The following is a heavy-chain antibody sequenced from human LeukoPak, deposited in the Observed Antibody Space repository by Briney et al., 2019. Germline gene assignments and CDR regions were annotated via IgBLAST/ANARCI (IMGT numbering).Heavy chain of an antibody. CDR2: IYSSGSP. V-gene: IGHV3-66*01. D-gene: IGHD3-16*02. J-gene: IGHJ4*02. Sequence: GGSLRLSCAASGFTVSSNYMSWVRQAPGKGLERVSVIYSSGSPYYADSVKGRFTLARDNSKNTLYLQTNSLRAEDTAVYYCAKIRSGIYDYIWGSYRKTENRVDYWGQGNLVTVSS. CDR1: GFTVSSNY. CDR3: AKIRSGIYDYIWGSYRKTENRVDY.